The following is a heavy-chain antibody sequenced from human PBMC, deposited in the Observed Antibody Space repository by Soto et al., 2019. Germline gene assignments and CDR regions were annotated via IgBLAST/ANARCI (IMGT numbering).Heavy chain of an antibody. D-gene: IGHD2-2*01. CDR1: GYTFINYG. J-gene: IGHJ5*02. CDR2: ISGYNGNT. V-gene: IGHV1-18*01. CDR3: ARDEVPAANWLDL. Sequence: ASVKVSCKASGYTFINYGITWVRQTPGQGLEWMGWISGYNGNTNYAQNLQGRVTMTTDTSTSTAYMELRSLRTDDTAVYYCARDEVPAANWLDLWGQGTLVTVS.